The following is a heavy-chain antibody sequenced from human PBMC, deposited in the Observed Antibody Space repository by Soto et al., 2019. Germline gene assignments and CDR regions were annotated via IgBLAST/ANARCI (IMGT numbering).Heavy chain of an antibody. D-gene: IGHD3-16*02. CDR2: ISGSGGST. V-gene: IGHV3-23*01. CDR1: GFTFSSYA. Sequence: GGSLRLSCAASGFTFSSYAMSWVRQAPGKGLEWVSAISGSGGSTYYADSVKGRFTISRDNSKNTLYLQMNSLGAEDTAVYYCAKARGSLGELSLYDYWGQGTLVTVSS. J-gene: IGHJ4*02. CDR3: AKARGSLGELSLYDY.